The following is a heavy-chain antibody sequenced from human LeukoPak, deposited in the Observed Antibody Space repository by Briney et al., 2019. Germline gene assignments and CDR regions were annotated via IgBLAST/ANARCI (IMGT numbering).Heavy chain of an antibody. J-gene: IGHJ4*02. Sequence: PGRSLRLSCAASGFTLDDYARHSVRQAPGKGLEWVSGIRWNSGSIGYSDCVKGRLNIPRENGRNALDLQMNRLRAEDKALYHCAKANALRTDYYDSSCYDDYFDYWGQGTLVTVSS. V-gene: IGHV3-9*01. CDR2: IRWNSGSI. D-gene: IGHD3-22*01. CDR3: AKANALRTDYYDSSCYDDYFDY. CDR1: GFTLDDYA.